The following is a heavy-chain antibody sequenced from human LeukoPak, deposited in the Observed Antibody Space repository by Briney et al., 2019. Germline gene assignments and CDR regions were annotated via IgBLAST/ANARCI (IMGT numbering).Heavy chain of an antibody. D-gene: IGHD2/OR15-2a*01. CDR3: ARELKVGNTGYYFDY. J-gene: IGHJ4*02. V-gene: IGHV4-59*01. CDR1: SGSISDYY. Sequence: KPSETLSLTCTVSSGSISDYYWSWIRQPPGKGLEWIGYIYYSGSTNYNPSLKSRVTILVDMSKNQFSLKMSSVTAADTAVYCCARELKVGNTGYYFDYWGQGTLVTVSS. CDR2: IYYSGST.